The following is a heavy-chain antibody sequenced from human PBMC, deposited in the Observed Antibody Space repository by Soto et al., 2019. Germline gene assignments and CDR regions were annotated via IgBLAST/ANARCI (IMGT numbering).Heavy chain of an antibody. J-gene: IGHJ4*02. Sequence: CAASGFTFDDYAMHWVRQVLGKGLEWVSSISWNSGNIGYADSVKGRFTTSRDNAKNSLYLQMNSLRPEDTALYYCVRSKGGYSYGTPFDYWGQGTLVTVSS. D-gene: IGHD5-18*01. CDR3: VRSKGGYSYGTPFDY. CDR1: GFTFDDYA. V-gene: IGHV3-9*01. CDR2: ISWNSGNI.